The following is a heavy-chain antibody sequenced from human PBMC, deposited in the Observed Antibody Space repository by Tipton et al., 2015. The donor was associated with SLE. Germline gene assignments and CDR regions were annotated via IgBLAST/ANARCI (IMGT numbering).Heavy chain of an antibody. CDR3: ARETIRDLQFDP. J-gene: IGHJ5*02. V-gene: IGHV4-61*10. CDR2: IYCSGST. Sequence: LRLSCTVSGGSISSGSYYWSWIRQPAGKGLEWIGDIYCSGSTNHNPSLKSRVTISVDTSKNQFSLKLSSVTAADTAVYYCARETIRDLQFDPWGQGTLVTVSS. CDR1: GGSISSGSYY. D-gene: IGHD1/OR15-1a*01.